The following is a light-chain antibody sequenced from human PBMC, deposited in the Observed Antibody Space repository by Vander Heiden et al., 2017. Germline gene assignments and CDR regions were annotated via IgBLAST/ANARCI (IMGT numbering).Light chain of an antibody. V-gene: IGLV2-23*02. Sequence: QSALPQPASVSGSPGQSLTISCTGSSSDVGSYNLVSWYQQHPGRAPKLMIYEVTKRPSGVSNRFSGSKSANTASLTISGLQAEDEADYYCCSYAGSTSYVFGTGTKVTVL. CDR3: CSYAGSTSYV. CDR1: SSDVGSYNL. J-gene: IGLJ1*01. CDR2: EVT.